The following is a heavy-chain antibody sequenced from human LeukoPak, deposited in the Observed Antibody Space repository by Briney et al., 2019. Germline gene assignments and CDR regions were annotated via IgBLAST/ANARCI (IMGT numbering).Heavy chain of an antibody. D-gene: IGHD6-6*01. CDR1: GFTFSSYS. CDR2: ISSSSSTI. CDR3: ARVSSIAARLLDY. Sequence: GGSLRLSCAASGFTFSSYSMNWVRQAPGKGLEWVSYISSSSSTIYYADSVKGRFTISRDNAKNSLYLQINSLRAEDTAVYYCARVSSIAARLLDYWGQGTLVTVSS. J-gene: IGHJ4*02. V-gene: IGHV3-48*01.